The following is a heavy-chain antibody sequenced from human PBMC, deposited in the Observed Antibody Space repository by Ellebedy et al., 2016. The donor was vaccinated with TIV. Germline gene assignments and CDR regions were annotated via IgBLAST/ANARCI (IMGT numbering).Heavy chain of an antibody. J-gene: IGHJ6*02. CDR1: SSSSYY. CDR2: IKQDGSEK. Sequence: SSSSYYWGWIRQAPGKGLEWVANIKQDGSEKYYVDSVKGRFTISRDNAKNSLYLQMNSLRAEDTAVYYCARDRKPRHEVLLWFGEYGMDVWGQGTTVTVSS. D-gene: IGHD3-10*01. V-gene: IGHV3-7*01. CDR3: ARDRKPRHEVLLWFGEYGMDV.